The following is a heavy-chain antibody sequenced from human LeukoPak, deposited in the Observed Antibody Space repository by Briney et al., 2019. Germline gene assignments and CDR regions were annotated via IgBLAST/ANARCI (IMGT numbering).Heavy chain of an antibody. V-gene: IGHV3-7*01. J-gene: IGHJ4*02. CDR3: ARYGAPIDY. CDR2: IKNDGSEK. CDR1: GFTFTSYW. Sequence: GGSLRLSCAASGFTFTSYWMTWVRQAPGKGLEWVANIKNDGSEKYYVDSVKGRFTISRDNAKNSLFLQMNSLRAEATAVYYCARYGAPIDYWGQGTLVTVSS. D-gene: IGHD4/OR15-4a*01.